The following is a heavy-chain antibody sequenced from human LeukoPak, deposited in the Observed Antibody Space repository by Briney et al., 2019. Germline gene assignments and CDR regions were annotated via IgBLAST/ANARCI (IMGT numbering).Heavy chain of an antibody. CDR1: GFTFSTYW. V-gene: IGHV3-7*01. Sequence: GRSLRLSCAASGFTFSTYWMSWVRQAPGKGLEWVAHIKQDGSEKYYVDSVKGRFTISRDNADNSLYLQMNSLRAEDTAVYYCATNRRGAFDNWGQGTLVTVSS. CDR2: IKQDGSEK. CDR3: ATNRRGAFDN. D-gene: IGHD4/OR15-4a*01. J-gene: IGHJ4*02.